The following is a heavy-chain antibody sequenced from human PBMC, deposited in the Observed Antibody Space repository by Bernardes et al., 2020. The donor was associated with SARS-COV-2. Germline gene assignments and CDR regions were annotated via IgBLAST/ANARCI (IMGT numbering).Heavy chain of an antibody. Sequence: GGSLRLSCAASGFTFSDHGLHWVRQAPGKGLEWVAVIWHDGSIKYYAESVKGRFTISRDNSQNMVYLQMNSLRAEDTAVYHCASGDYESRGYYLAHWGQGTLVTVSS. CDR3: ASGDYESRGYYLAH. D-gene: IGHD3-22*01. V-gene: IGHV3-33*01. CDR2: IWHDGSIK. J-gene: IGHJ4*02. CDR1: GFTFSDHG.